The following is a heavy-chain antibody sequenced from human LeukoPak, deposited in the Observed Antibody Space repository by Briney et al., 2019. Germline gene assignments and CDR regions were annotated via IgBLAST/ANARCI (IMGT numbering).Heavy chain of an antibody. CDR1: GFIFNNYA. Sequence: GGSLRLSCAGSGFIFNNYAMHWVRQPPGKGLEWVSGISWNSGSIGYADSVKGRFTISRDNAKNSLYLQMNSLRAEDTALYYCAKDASRYYYGMDVWGQGTTVTVSS. V-gene: IGHV3-9*01. J-gene: IGHJ6*02. D-gene: IGHD2-2*01. CDR2: ISWNSGSI. CDR3: AKDASRYYYGMDV.